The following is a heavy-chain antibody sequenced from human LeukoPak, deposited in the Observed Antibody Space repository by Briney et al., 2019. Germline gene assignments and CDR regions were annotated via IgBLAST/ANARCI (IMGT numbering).Heavy chain of an antibody. J-gene: IGHJ4*02. CDR3: ARGSTYYDSSGQVPFDY. CDR2: ISSSRSTI. V-gene: IGHV3-48*01. Sequence: GGSLRLSCAASGFTFSTYSMNWVRQAPGKGLEWVSYISSSRSTIYYADSVKGRFTISRDNAKNSLYLQMNSLRAEDTAVYYCARGSTYYDSSGQVPFDYWGQGTLVTVSS. D-gene: IGHD3-22*01. CDR1: GFTFSTYS.